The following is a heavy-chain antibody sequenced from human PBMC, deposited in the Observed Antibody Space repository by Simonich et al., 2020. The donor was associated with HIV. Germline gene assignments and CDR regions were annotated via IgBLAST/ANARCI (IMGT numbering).Heavy chain of an antibody. V-gene: IGHV4-34*01. D-gene: IGHD1-26*01. Sequence: QVQLHQWGAGLLKSSETLSLTCAVYGGSFSGYYWNWIRQPPGKGLERIAEINHGGRTHSSPTLKSRVPILLDTSKNPFALKLASVTATDTALYYCASAGRGSGSSFYWYFDLWGRGTLVTVSS. CDR2: INHGGRT. J-gene: IGHJ2*01. CDR1: GGSFSGYY. CDR3: ASAGRGSGSSFYWYFDL.